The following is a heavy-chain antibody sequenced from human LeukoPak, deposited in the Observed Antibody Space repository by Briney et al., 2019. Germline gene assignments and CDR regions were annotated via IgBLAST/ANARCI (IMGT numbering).Heavy chain of an antibody. Sequence: PGGSLRLSCSTSGLTFSTCGMHWVRQAPGRGLEWLTLIRPDGRKKFYSDSVKGRFTGSRDNFKNMLYLEMNSLGSEDTAVYYCVKDDPVLHYWGQGTLVSVSS. CDR2: IRPDGRKK. J-gene: IGHJ4*02. CDR3: VKDDPVLHY. V-gene: IGHV3-30*02. CDR1: GLTFSTCG.